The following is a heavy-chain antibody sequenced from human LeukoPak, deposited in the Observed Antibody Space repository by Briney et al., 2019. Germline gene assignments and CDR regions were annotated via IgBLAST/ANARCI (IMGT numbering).Heavy chain of an antibody. CDR1: GGSFSGYY. V-gene: IGHV4-34*01. D-gene: IGHD3-16*01. CDR2: INHSGST. CDR3: ASRWYDYVWGLNSDY. Sequence: TPSETLSLTCAVYGGSFSGYYWSWIRQPPGKGLEWIGEINHSGSTNYNPSLKSRVTISVDTSKNQFSLKLSSVTAADTAVYYCASRWYDYVWGLNSDYWRQGTLVTVSS. J-gene: IGHJ4*02.